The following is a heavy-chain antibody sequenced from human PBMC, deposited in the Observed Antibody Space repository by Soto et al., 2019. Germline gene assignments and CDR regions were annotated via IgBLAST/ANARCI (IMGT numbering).Heavy chain of an antibody. D-gene: IGHD2-15*01. Sequence: GGSLRLSCAASGFTFDDYAMHWVRQAPGKGLEWVSGISWNSGSIGYADSVKGRFTISRDNAKNSLYLQMNSLRAEDTALYYCAKDLLRMATSAFDIWGQGTMVTVSS. CDR3: AKDLLRMATSAFDI. V-gene: IGHV3-9*01. CDR2: ISWNSGSI. J-gene: IGHJ3*02. CDR1: GFTFDDYA.